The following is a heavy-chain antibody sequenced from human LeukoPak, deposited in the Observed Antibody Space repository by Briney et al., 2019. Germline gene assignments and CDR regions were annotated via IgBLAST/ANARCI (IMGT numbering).Heavy chain of an antibody. V-gene: IGHV1-18*01. Sequence: ASVKVSCKASGYTFASYGISWVRQAPGQGLEWMGWISAYNGNTNYAQKLQGRVTMTTDTSTSTAYMELRSLRSDDTAVYYCARDGTYYDSSGYHKVFDYWGQGTLVTVSS. CDR3: ARDGTYYDSSGYHKVFDY. CDR1: GYTFASYG. J-gene: IGHJ4*02. D-gene: IGHD3-22*01. CDR2: ISAYNGNT.